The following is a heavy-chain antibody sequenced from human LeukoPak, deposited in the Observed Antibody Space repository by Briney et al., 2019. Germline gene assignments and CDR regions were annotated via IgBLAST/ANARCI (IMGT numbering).Heavy chain of an antibody. CDR1: GGSFSGYY. V-gene: IGHV4-34*01. CDR3: ARDRWLVKYYFDY. D-gene: IGHD6-19*01. Sequence: SETLSLTCAVYGGSFSGYYWSWIRQPPGKGLEWIGEINHSGSTNHNPSLKSRVTISVDTSKNQFSLKLSSVTAADTAVYYCARDRWLVKYYFDYWGQGTLVTVSS. CDR2: INHSGST. J-gene: IGHJ4*02.